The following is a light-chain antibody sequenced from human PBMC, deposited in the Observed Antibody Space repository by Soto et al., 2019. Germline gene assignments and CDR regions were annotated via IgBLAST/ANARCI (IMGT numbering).Light chain of an antibody. J-gene: IGKJ1*01. CDR3: QQYGSSPRT. CDR1: QSVSSSY. CDR2: GAS. Sequence: EIVLTQSPGTLSLSPGQRATLSCRASQSVSSSYLAWYQQKTGQAPRLLIYGASSRATGIPDRSSGSGSGTDFTFTVSRLEPEDFALYYCQQYGSSPRTFGQGTKVEI. V-gene: IGKV3-20*01.